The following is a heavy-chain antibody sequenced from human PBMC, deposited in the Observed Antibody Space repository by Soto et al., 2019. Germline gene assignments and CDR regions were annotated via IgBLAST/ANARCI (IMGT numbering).Heavy chain of an antibody. CDR3: ARDQWLVYYYYGMDV. J-gene: IGHJ6*02. CDR2: IYYSGST. Sequence: LSLTCTVSGGSISSYYWSWIRQPPGKGLEWIGYIYYSGSTNYNPSLKSRVTISVDTSKNQFSLKLSSVTAADTAVYYCARDQWLVYYYYGMDVWGQGTTVTVSS. CDR1: GGSISSYY. D-gene: IGHD6-19*01. V-gene: IGHV4-59*01.